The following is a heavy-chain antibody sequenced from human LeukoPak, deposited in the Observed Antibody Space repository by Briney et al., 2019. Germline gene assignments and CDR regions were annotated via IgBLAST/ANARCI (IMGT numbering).Heavy chain of an antibody. D-gene: IGHD2/OR15-2a*01. J-gene: IGHJ4*02. CDR2: IKQDGGDK. V-gene: IGHV3-7*01. Sequence: PGGSLRLSCEASGFSFSSYWMSWVRQAPGKGLEWVANIKQDGGDKYYLDSVKGRFTISRDNAKNSLYLQMNSLRAEDTAVYYCAREKGLFPFEYWGRGTLVTVSS. CDR1: GFSFSSYW. CDR3: AREKGLFPFEY.